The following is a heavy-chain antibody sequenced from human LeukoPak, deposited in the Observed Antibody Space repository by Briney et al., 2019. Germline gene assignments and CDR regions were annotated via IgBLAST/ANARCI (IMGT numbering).Heavy chain of an antibody. CDR2: ISGSGGTT. CDR1: GFTFSSYA. Sequence: PGGSLRLSCEASGFTFSSYAMSWVRQAPGKGLEWVSAISGSGGTTYYADSVKGRFTISRDNPKNTLYLQMSSLRAEDTAVYFCAKQAGGSGNYYYYWGQGTLVTVSS. V-gene: IGHV3-23*01. J-gene: IGHJ4*02. D-gene: IGHD3-10*01. CDR3: AKQAGGSGNYYYY.